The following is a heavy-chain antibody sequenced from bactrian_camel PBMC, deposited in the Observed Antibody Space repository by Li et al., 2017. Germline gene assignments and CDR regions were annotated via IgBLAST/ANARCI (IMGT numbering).Heavy chain of an antibody. J-gene: IGHJ4*01. V-gene: IGHV3S53*01. D-gene: IGHD2*01. Sequence: VQLVESGGGSVESGGSLRLSCTTSGYTYTNNCMGWFRQAPGKEREAVAGISRDGTAYHESVKGRFTISQDIPRIVVYLQMNSLKAEDTAVYYCTARCPWNSGSDYNYWGQGTQVTVS. CDR3: TARCPWNSGSDYNY. CDR1: GYTYTNNC. CDR2: ISRDGT.